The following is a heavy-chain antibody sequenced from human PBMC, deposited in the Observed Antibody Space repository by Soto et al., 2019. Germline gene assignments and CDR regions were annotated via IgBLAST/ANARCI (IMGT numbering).Heavy chain of an antibody. CDR3: ARGLATLPVFAFDI. CDR2: VYWNDDK. V-gene: IGHV2-5*01. J-gene: IGHJ3*02. CDR1: GISLSTSGVG. D-gene: IGHD1-1*01. Sequence: QITLKGSGPTLVKPTQTLTLTCTLSGISLSTSGVGLGWIRQTPGKALEWLALVYWNDDKHYSPSLKSRLTITKDTSKNQAILTMTNMDPVDTATYYSARGLATLPVFAFDIWGQGTVVTVSS.